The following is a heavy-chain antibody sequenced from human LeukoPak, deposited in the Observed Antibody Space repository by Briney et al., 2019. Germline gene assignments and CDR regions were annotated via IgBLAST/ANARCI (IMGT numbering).Heavy chain of an antibody. CDR2: ISSSGSTI. D-gene: IGHD3-22*01. Sequence: GGSLRLSCAASGFTFSDYYMSWIRQAPGKGLEWVSYISSSGSTIYYADSVKGRFTISRDNAKNSLYLQMNSLRAEDTAVYYCARPRMKYHYDSSGYYDYWGQGTLVTVSS. CDR3: ARPRMKYHYDSSGYYDY. CDR1: GFTFSDYY. J-gene: IGHJ4*02. V-gene: IGHV3-11*04.